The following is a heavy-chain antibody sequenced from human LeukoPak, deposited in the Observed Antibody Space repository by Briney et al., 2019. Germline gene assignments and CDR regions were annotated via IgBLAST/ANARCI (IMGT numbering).Heavy chain of an antibody. D-gene: IGHD2-2*02. CDR1: GFTFSSYG. CDR2: IWYDGSNK. CDR3: ARARKPTGYCSSTSCYTYGMDV. Sequence: PGGSLRLSCAASGFTFSSYGMPWVRQAPGKGLEWVAVIWYDGSNKYYADSVKGRFTISRDNSKNTLYLQMNSLRAEDTAVYYCARARKPTGYCSSTSCYTYGMDVWGQGTTVTVSS. V-gene: IGHV3-33*01. J-gene: IGHJ6*02.